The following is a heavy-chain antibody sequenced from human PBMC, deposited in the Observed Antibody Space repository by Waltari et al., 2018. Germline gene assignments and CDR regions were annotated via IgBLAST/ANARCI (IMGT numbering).Heavy chain of an antibody. J-gene: IGHJ4*02. CDR2: IWHDGSNE. D-gene: IGHD2-15*01. CDR3: ASQSTTLFDY. Sequence: QVQLVESGGGVVQPGRSLRLSCAASGFTFSSFGMHWVRRAPGQGLEWLAVIWHDGSNEYYVDSGKGRFTISRDNSKNTLYLQMNSLRAEDSAVYYCASQSTTLFDYWGQGTLVTVSS. V-gene: IGHV3-33*01. CDR1: GFTFSSFG.